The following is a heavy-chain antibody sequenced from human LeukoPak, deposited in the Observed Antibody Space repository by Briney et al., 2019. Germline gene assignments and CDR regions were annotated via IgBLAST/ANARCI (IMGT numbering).Heavy chain of an antibody. D-gene: IGHD6-13*01. Sequence: GGSLRLSCAASGFTFSSYSMNWVRQAPGKGLEWVSYISSSSSTIYYADSVKGRFTISRDNAKNSLYLQMNSLRAEDTAVYYRARFGPFSSSWYWGQGTLVTVSS. J-gene: IGHJ4*02. V-gene: IGHV3-48*04. CDR3: ARFGPFSSSWY. CDR1: GFTFSSYS. CDR2: ISSSSSTI.